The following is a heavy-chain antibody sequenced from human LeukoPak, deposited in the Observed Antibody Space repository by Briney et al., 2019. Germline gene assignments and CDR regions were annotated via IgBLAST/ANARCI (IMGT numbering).Heavy chain of an antibody. CDR2: IYYSGST. CDR3: ASTYYYDSSGYYPNWFDP. D-gene: IGHD3-22*01. J-gene: IGHJ5*02. CDR1: GGSISSISYY. V-gene: IGHV4-39*01. Sequence: SETLSLTCTVSGGSISSISYYWGWIRQPPGKGLEWIGSIYYSGSTYYNPSLKSRVTISVDTSKNQFSLKLSSVTAADTAVYYCASTYYYDSSGYYPNWFDPWGQGTLVTVSS.